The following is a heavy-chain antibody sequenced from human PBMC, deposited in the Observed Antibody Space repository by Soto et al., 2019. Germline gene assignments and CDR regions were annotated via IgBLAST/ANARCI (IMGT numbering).Heavy chain of an antibody. CDR2: ISSSGSTI. J-gene: IGHJ4*02. V-gene: IGHV3-11*01. CDR3: ARVERGITIFGVVIKPFDY. D-gene: IGHD3-3*01. Sequence: GGSLRLSCAASGFTFSDYYMSWIRQAPGKGLEWVSYISSSGSTIYYADSVKGRFTISRDNAKNSLYLQMNSLRAEDTAVYYCARVERGITIFGVVIKPFDYWGQGTLVTVSS. CDR1: GFTFSDYY.